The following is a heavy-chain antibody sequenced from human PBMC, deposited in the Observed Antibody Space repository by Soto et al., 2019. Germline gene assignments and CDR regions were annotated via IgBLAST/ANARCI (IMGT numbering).Heavy chain of an antibody. J-gene: IGHJ4*02. V-gene: IGHV3-23*01. D-gene: IGHD2-15*01. CDR1: GLTFRTYA. Sequence: EVQLLESGGGLVQPGGSLRLSCAAPGLTFRTYAMTWVRQAPGKGLEWVSIISGSGGSTYYADSKNTLYVQMNSLRAEDTAVYYCAKWTCSGGSCYFDYWGQGTLVTVSS. CDR2: ISGSGGST. CDR3: AKWTCSGGSCYFDY.